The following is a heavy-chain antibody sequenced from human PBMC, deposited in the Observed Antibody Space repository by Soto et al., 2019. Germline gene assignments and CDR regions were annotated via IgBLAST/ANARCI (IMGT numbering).Heavy chain of an antibody. D-gene: IGHD3-3*01. J-gene: IGHJ5*02. Sequence: SETLSLTCTVSGGSVNIGSFYWSWIRQPPGKGLEWIGHMYNTGSTNYNPSLKRRATMSVDTSKNQFSLRLSSVTAADTAIYYCATRITVFGLLIPPFDPWGQGTQVTVSS. CDR2: MYNTGST. V-gene: IGHV4-61*01. CDR3: ATRITVFGLLIPPFDP. CDR1: GGSVNIGSFY.